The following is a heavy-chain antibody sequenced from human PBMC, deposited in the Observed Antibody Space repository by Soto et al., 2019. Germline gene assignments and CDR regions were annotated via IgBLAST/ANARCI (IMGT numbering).Heavy chain of an antibody. CDR3: ARDVGGSSSYLGY. CDR1: GYTFTSYY. CDR2: INPDYGGA. D-gene: IGHD6-6*01. V-gene: IGHV1-2*02. J-gene: IGHJ4*02. Sequence: QAQLVQSGAEVQKPGASLKLSCKASGYTFTSYYVHWVRQAPGQGLEWMGWINPDYGGATYDQKFQGRITLTRDTSSSTAYMELSSLRSDDTAVYYCARDVGGSSSYLGYWGQGTQVTVSP.